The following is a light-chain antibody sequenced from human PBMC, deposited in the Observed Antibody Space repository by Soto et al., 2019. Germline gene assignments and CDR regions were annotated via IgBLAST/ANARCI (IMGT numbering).Light chain of an antibody. CDR2: DAS. J-gene: IGKJ4*01. Sequence: EIVLTQSPATLSLSPGERATLSCRASQSVSSYLAWYQQKTGQAPRLLIYDASNRATGIPARFSGSGSGTDFTLTISSLEPEEFAVYYCQQRSNWPLTLGGGTKVDI. CDR3: QQRSNWPLT. V-gene: IGKV3-11*01. CDR1: QSVSSY.